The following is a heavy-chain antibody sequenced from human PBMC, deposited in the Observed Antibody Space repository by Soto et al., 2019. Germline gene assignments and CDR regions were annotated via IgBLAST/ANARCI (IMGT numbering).Heavy chain of an antibody. J-gene: IGHJ6*02. V-gene: IGHV2-26*01. CDR2: IFSNDEK. CDR3: ARIRLYYYYYYGMDV. CDR1: GFSLSNARMG. Sequence: SGPTLVNRTETLTLPCTVSGFSLSNARMGVSWIRQPPGKALEWLAHIFSNDEKSYSTSLKSRLTISKDTSKSQVVLTTTNMDPVDTATYYCARIRLYYYYYYGMDVWGQGTTVTVSS.